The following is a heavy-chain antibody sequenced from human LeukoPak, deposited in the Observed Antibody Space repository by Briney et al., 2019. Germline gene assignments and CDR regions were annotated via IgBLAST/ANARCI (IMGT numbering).Heavy chain of an antibody. D-gene: IGHD3-3*01. Sequence: GGSLRLSCAASGFTFSSSAMSWVRQAPGKGLEWVSAISNNGGYTYYADSVQGRFTISRDNSESTLCLQMNSLRAEDTAVYYCAKVDAIFGVVGLDYWGQGTLVTVSS. CDR3: AKVDAIFGVVGLDY. CDR1: GFTFSSSA. J-gene: IGHJ4*02. CDR2: ISNNGGYT. V-gene: IGHV3-23*01.